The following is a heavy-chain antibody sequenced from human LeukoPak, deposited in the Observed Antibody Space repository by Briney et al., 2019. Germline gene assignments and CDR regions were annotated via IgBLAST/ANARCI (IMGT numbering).Heavy chain of an antibody. CDR2: ISSSSGYI. J-gene: IGHJ4*02. V-gene: IGHV3-21*01. CDR1: GFTFSSYS. D-gene: IGHD6-13*01. CDR3: ASYRSIAAAGYY. Sequence: SGGSLRLSCAASGFTFSSYSMNWVRQAPGKGREWVSSISSSSGYIYYADSVKGRFTISRDDAKNSLYLQMNSLRAEDTAVYYCASYRSIAAAGYYWGQGTLVTVSS.